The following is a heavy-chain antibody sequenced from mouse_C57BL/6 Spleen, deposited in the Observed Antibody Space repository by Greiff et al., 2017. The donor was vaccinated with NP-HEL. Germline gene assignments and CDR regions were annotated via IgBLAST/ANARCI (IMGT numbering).Heavy chain of an antibody. D-gene: IGHD2-4*01. V-gene: IGHV1-26*01. CDR2: INPNNGGT. J-gene: IGHJ1*03. CDR3: ARLGYYDYDLWYFDV. CDR1: GYTFTDYY. Sequence: EVQLQQSGPELVKPGASVKISCKASGYTFTDYYMNWVKQSHGKSLEWIGDINPNNGGTSYNQKFKGKATLTVDKSSSTAYMELRSLTSEDSAVYYCARLGYYDYDLWYFDVWGTGTTVTVSS.